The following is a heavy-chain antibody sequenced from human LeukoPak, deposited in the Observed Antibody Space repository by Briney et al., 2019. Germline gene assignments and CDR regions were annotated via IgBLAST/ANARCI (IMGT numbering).Heavy chain of an antibody. CDR2: INPNSGGT. V-gene: IGHV1-2*02. D-gene: IGHD1-26*01. J-gene: IGHJ6*02. CDR3: ARKEVVGAPTGESYGMDV. CDR1: GYTFTGYY. Sequence: ASVKVSCKASGYTFTGYYMHWVRQAPGQGLEWMGWINPNSGGTNYAQKFQGRVTMTRDTSISTAHMELSRLRSDDTAVYYCARKEVVGAPTGESYGMDVWGQGTTVTVSS.